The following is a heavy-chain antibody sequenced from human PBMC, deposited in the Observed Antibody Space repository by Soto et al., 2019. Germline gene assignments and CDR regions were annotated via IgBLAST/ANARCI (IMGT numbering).Heavy chain of an antibody. CDR1: GFTLGNYA. CDR2: LSYDGSNK. D-gene: IGHD5-18*01. J-gene: IGHJ3*02. V-gene: IGHV3-30-3*02. Sequence: PGGSLRLSCAASGFTLGNYAMHWVRQAPGKGLEWVAVLSYDGSNKYYADSVKGRFTISRDNSKNTLYLQMNSLRAEDTAVYYGGKLVSMDTAMGKGDAFDSWGQGIMVTVTS. CDR3: GKLVSMDTAMGKGDAFDS.